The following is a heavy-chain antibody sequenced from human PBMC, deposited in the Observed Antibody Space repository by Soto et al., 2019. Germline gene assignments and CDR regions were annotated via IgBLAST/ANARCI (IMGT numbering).Heavy chain of an antibody. Sequence: PGGSLRLSCAASGFTFSSYAMHWVRQAPGKGLEWVAVISYDGSNKYYADSVKGRFTISRDNSKNTLYLQMNSLRAEDTAVYYCARDADGSGSYYNGMDVWGQGTTVTVSS. CDR1: GFTFSSYA. CDR3: ARDADGSGSYYNGMDV. J-gene: IGHJ6*02. V-gene: IGHV3-30-3*01. D-gene: IGHD3-10*01. CDR2: ISYDGSNK.